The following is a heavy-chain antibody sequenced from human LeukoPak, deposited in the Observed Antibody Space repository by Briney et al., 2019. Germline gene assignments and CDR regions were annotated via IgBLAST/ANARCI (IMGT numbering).Heavy chain of an antibody. Sequence: PSETLSLTCTVSGGSISSYYWSWIRQPPGKGLEWIGYIYYSGSTNYNPSLKSRVTISVDTSKNQFSLKLSSVTAADTAVYYCARAGWELLSGAFDIWGQGTMVTVSS. CDR1: GGSISSYY. CDR2: IYYSGST. J-gene: IGHJ3*02. CDR3: ARAGWELLSGAFDI. D-gene: IGHD1-26*01. V-gene: IGHV4-59*01.